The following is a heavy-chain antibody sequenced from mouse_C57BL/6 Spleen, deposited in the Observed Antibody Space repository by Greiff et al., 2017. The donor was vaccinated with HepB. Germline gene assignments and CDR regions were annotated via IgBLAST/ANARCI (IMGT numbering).Heavy chain of an antibody. Sequence: VQVVESGPGLVAPSQSLSITCTVSGFSLTSYAISWVRQPPGKGLEWLGVIWTGGGTNYNSALKSRLSISKDNSKSQVFLKMNSLQTDDTARYYCVSGLYAMDYWGQGTSVTVSS. CDR3: VSGLYAMDY. CDR2: IWTGGGT. V-gene: IGHV2-9-1*01. CDR1: GFSLTSYA. J-gene: IGHJ4*01.